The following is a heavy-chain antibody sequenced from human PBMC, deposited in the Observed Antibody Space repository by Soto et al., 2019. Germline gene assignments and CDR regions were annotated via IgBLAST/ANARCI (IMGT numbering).Heavy chain of an antibody. CDR1: GGSIISSNYY. CDR2: IHYDGST. CDR3: ARRIRHYDFLDS. J-gene: IGHJ5*01. Sequence: QLQLQEPGPGLVKPSETLSLTCTVSGGSIISSNYYWDWIRRPPGEGLEWIGTIHYDGSTYYRSSLKSRVTMSVDTSKNQFSLKLTSVTAADTAVYYCARRIRHYDFLDSWGRGTLVTVSS. V-gene: IGHV4-39*01. D-gene: IGHD3-3*01.